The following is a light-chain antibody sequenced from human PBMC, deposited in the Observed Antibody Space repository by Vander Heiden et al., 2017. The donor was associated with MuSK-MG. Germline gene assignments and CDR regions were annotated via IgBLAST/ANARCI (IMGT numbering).Light chain of an antibody. V-gene: IGLV3-19*01. CDR3: NSRHSSGKNNVV. Sequence: SSELTQDPAVSVALGQTVRIACQGETLRNYYASWYQQTPGQAPILVFYGRHHRPYGSPARCSGSTSRDTASFTITGAQAEDEADYYCNSRHSSGKNNVVFGGGTRLTVL. J-gene: IGLJ2*01. CDR1: TLRNYY. CDR2: GRH.